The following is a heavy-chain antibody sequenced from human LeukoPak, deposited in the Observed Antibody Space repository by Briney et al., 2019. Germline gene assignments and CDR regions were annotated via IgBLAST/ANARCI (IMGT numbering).Heavy chain of an antibody. CDR2: IYHSGST. V-gene: IGHV4-30-2*01. Sequence: SQALSLPCTVSGGSISSGGYYWSWIRPPPGKGLEWIGYIYHSGSTYYNPSLKSRVTISVDRSKNQFSLKLSSVTAADTAVYYCARDGDYGGCLAAFDIWGQGTMVTVSS. D-gene: IGHD4-23*01. J-gene: IGHJ3*02. CDR1: GGSISSGGYY. CDR3: ARDGDYGGCLAAFDI.